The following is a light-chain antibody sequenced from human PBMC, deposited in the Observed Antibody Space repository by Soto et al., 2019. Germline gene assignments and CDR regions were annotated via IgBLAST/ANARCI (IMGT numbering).Light chain of an antibody. CDR3: QQRSNWPLIT. V-gene: IGKV3-11*01. CDR1: QSVVTN. CDR2: DAS. J-gene: IGKJ5*01. Sequence: EIVMTQSPATLSVSPGERATLSCRASQSVVTNLAWYQQKPGQAPRLLIYDASNRATGIPARFSGSGSGTDFTLTISSLEPEDSAVYYCQQRSNWPLITFGQGTRLEI.